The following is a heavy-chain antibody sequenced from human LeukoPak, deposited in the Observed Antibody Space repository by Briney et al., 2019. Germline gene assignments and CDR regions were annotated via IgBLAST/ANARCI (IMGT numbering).Heavy chain of an antibody. CDR3: ARDERAMEHQFDY. CDR2: IKQDGSEK. D-gene: IGHD1/OR15-1a*01. CDR1: GFTFSSYW. Sequence: PGGSLRLSCAASGFTFSSYWMSWVRQAPGKGLEWVANIKQDGSEKYYVDSVKGRFTISRDNAKNSLYLQMNSLRAEDTAVYYCARDERAMEHQFDYWGQGTLVTVSS. J-gene: IGHJ4*02. V-gene: IGHV3-7*01.